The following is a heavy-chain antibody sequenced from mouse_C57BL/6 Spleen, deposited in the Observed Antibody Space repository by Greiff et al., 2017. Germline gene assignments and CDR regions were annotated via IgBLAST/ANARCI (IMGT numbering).Heavy chain of an antibody. V-gene: IGHV5-16*01. Sequence: EVKLVESEGGLVQPGSSMKLSCTASGFTFSDYYMAWVRQVPEKGLEWVANINYDGSSTYYLDSLKSRFIISRDNAKNILYLQMSSLKSEDTATYYCARDPYYGSSYGYFDVWGTGTTVTVSS. CDR3: ARDPYYGSSYGYFDV. J-gene: IGHJ1*03. D-gene: IGHD1-1*01. CDR2: INYDGSST. CDR1: GFTFSDYY.